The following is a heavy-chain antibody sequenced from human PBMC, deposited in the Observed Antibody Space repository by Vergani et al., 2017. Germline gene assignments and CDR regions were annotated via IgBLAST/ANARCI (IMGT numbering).Heavy chain of an antibody. CDR3: AKDSGYCGGDCYYDAFDM. V-gene: IGHV3-30*02. CDR2: IRYDGSNK. Sequence: QVHLVESGGGVVQPRGSLRLSCAASGFTFSSYGMHWVRQAPGKGLEWVAFIRYDGSNKYYADSVKGRFTISRDNSRNTLYLQMNSLRAEDTAVYYCAKDSGYCGGDCYYDAFDMWGQGTMVTVSS. CDR1: GFTFSSYG. D-gene: IGHD2-21*02. J-gene: IGHJ3*02.